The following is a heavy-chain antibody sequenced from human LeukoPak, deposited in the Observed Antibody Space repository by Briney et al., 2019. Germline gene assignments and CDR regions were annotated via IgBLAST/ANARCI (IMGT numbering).Heavy chain of an antibody. V-gene: IGHV4-39*01. CDR3: ASDSSGYYRFDY. CDR2: IYYSGST. CDR1: GGSISSSFYY. D-gene: IGHD3-22*01. Sequence: SETLSLTCTVSGGSISSSFYYWGWLRQPPGKGLEWIGSIYYSGSTYYNPSLKSRVTISVDTSENQFSLKLSSVTAADTAVYYCASDSSGYYRFDYWGQGTLVTVSS. J-gene: IGHJ4*02.